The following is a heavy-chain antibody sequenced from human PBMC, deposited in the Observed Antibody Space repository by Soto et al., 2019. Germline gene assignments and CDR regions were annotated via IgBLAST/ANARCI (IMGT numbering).Heavy chain of an antibody. CDR3: ARALDSSGWYEDFYYYYGMDG. J-gene: IGHJ6*02. D-gene: IGHD6-19*01. CDR2: ISSSSSYT. Sequence: QVQLVESGGGLVKPGGSLRLSCAASGFTFSDYYMSWIRQAPGKGLEWVSYISSSSSYTNYADSVKGRFTISRDNAKNSLYLQMNSLRAEDTAVYYCARALDSSGWYEDFYYYYGMDGWGQGTTVTVSS. V-gene: IGHV3-11*06. CDR1: GFTFSDYY.